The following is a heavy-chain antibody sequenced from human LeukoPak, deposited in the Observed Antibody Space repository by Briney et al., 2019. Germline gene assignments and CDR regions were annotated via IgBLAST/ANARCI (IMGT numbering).Heavy chain of an antibody. J-gene: IGHJ1*01. V-gene: IGHV4-39*01. CDR3: AGSSGWYVYFQH. Sequence: SETLSLTCTVSGGSISSRSYYWGWIRQPPGKGLEWIGSIYYSGSTYYNPSLKSRVTISVDTSKNQFSLKLSSVTAADTAVYSCAGSSGWYVYFQHWGQGTLVTVSS. CDR1: GGSISSRSYY. D-gene: IGHD6-19*01. CDR2: IYYSGST.